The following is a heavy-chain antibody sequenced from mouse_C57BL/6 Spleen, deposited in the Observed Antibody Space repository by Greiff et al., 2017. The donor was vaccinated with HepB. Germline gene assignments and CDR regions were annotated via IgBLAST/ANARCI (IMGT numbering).Heavy chain of an antibody. CDR2: ISDGGSYT. Sequence: EVKVEESGGGLVKPGGSLKLSCAASGFTFSSYAMSWVRQTPEKRLEWVATISDGGSYTYYPDNVKGRFTISRDNAKNNLYLQMSHRKSADTAMFYCARDGDEGYYWWFAYWGQGTLVTVSA. D-gene: IGHD2-3*01. CDR3: ARDGDEGYYWWFAY. V-gene: IGHV5-4*01. J-gene: IGHJ3*01. CDR1: GFTFSSYA.